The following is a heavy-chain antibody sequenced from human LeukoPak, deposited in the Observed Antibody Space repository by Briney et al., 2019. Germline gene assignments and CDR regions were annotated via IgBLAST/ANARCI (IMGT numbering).Heavy chain of an antibody. V-gene: IGHV3-53*01. CDR3: ARDQHYGGIDY. CDR2: IYSGGGT. D-gene: IGHD4-23*01. J-gene: IGHJ4*02. Sequence: PGGSLRLSCAASGFTVSSNYMTWVRQAPGKGLEWVSVIYSGGGTYYADSVKGRFTISRDNSKNTLYLQMNSLRAEGTAVYYCARDQHYGGIDYWGQGTLVTVSS. CDR1: GFTVSSNY.